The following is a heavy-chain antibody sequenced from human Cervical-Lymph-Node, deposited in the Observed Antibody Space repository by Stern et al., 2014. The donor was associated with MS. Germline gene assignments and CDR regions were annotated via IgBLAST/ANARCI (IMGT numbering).Heavy chain of an antibody. CDR3: ARGHGVTTMLNAYDI. CDR2: MSTSGST. D-gene: IGHD3-10*02. V-gene: IGHV4-61*02. J-gene: IGHJ3*02. CDR1: GGSIISGSYY. Sequence: QVQLQESGPGLVKPSQTLSLTCTVSGGSIISGSYYWSWIRQPVGKGLEWVGRMSTSGSTNYNPSLKSRVSISADPSKTQLSRKLTAVTAADTAVYYCARGHGVTTMLNAYDIWGQGTTVTVSS.